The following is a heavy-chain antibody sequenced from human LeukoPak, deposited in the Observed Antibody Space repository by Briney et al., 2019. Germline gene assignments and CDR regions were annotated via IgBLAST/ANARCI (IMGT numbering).Heavy chain of an antibody. Sequence: GGSLRLSCAASGFTFSSYAMSWVRQTPGKGLEWVSSISSTSSYIFYADSVKGRFTISRDNAKNSLYLQMNSLRAEDTAVYYCAREPAPVILWGQGTLVTVSS. CDR2: ISSTSSYI. V-gene: IGHV3-21*01. CDR3: AREPAPVIL. D-gene: IGHD2-21*01. CDR1: GFTFSSYA. J-gene: IGHJ4*01.